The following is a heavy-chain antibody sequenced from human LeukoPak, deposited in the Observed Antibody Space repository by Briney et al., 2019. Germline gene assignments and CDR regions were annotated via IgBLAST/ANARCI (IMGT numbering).Heavy chain of an antibody. CDR3: ARVTGYMTEDYFDY. J-gene: IGHJ4*02. Sequence: SETLFLTCTVSGGSISNYYWSWIRQPPGKGLEWIGYIYYSGSTNYNPSLKSRVTISVDTSKNQFSLRLSSVTAADTAVYYCARVTGYMTEDYFDYWGQGTLITVSS. CDR2: IYYSGST. D-gene: IGHD6-13*01. V-gene: IGHV4-59*01. CDR1: GGSISNYY.